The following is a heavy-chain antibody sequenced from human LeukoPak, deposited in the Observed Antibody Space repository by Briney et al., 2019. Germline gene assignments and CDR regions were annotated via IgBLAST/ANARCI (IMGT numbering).Heavy chain of an antibody. J-gene: IGHJ6*02. CDR2: IIPIFGTA. CDR3: ARVHSSGWTRYGMDV. D-gene: IGHD6-19*01. V-gene: IGHV1-69*13. CDR1: GGTFSSYA. Sequence: SVKVSCKASGGTFSSYAISWVRQAPGQGLEWMGGIIPIFGTANYAQKFQGRVMITADESTSTAYMELSSLRSEDTAVYYCARVHSSGWTRYGMDVWGQGTTVTVSS.